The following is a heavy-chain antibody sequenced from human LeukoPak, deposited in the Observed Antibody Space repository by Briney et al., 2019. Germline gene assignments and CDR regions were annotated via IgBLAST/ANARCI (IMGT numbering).Heavy chain of an antibody. CDR2: IKNDGSDK. J-gene: IGHJ4*02. V-gene: IGHV3-7*01. Sequence: GGSLRLSCAASGFSFSAAWMTWVRQAPGKGLEWVATIKNDGSDKYYVDSVKGRLTLSRDNAKNSVYLQMNSLRVEDTAVYYCVNLGYSDGGQGTLVTVSS. CDR1: GFSFSAAW. CDR3: VNLGYSD. D-gene: IGHD5-12*01.